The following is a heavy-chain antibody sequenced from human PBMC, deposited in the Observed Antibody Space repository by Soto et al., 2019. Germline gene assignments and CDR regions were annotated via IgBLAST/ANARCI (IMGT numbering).Heavy chain of an antibody. CDR1: GYTFTGYY. V-gene: IGHV1-2*02. CDR2: INPNSGGT. CDR3: ARDMVRGVIRYYYYGMDV. Sequence: ASVKVSCEASGYTFTGYYMHWVRQAPGQGLEWMGWINPNSGGTNYAQKFQGRVTMTRDTSISTAYMELSRLRSDDTAVYYCARDMVRGVIRYYYYGMDVWGQGTTVTVSS. J-gene: IGHJ6*02. D-gene: IGHD3-10*01.